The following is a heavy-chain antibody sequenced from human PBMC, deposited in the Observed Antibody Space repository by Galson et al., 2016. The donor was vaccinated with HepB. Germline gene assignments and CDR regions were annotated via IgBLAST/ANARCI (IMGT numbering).Heavy chain of an antibody. CDR3: AKDWGGNYYFFDH. J-gene: IGHJ4*02. CDR2: ISYDANNK. V-gene: IGHV3-30*18. Sequence: SLRLSCAASGFRFSGFDMHWVRQAPGKGLECVALISYDANNKYYIDSVKGRFTISRNNSKNTLYLQMDSLRPEDTAVYYCAKDWGGNYYFFDHWGRGTLVTVSS. CDR1: GFRFSGFD. D-gene: IGHD2-21*02.